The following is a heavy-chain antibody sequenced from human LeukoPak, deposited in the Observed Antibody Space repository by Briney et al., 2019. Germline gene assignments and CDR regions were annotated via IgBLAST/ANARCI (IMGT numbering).Heavy chain of an antibody. CDR2: MNPKRGYT. Sequence: APVKVSCKASGYTFTNYDINWVRQATGHGLEWMGWMNPKRGYTGYAQKFQGRVTMPRDTSISTAYMELGSLRSEDTAVYDCARGTGSIDYWGQGTLVTVSS. V-gene: IGHV1-8*01. J-gene: IGHJ4*02. CDR1: GYTFTNYD. CDR3: ARGTGSIDY. D-gene: IGHD1-26*01.